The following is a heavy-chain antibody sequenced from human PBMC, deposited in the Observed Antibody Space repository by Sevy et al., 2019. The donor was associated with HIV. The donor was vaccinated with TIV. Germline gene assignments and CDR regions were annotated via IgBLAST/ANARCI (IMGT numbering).Heavy chain of an antibody. Sequence: SETLSLTCTVSGGSITSLYWNWIRQPPGKGLEWIANIYYNGHINYNPSLKSRVTLSLDTSKNQLSLRLSSGTVADTAMYYCAGENAWGRGYSWGQGTLVTVSS. J-gene: IGHJ4*02. V-gene: IGHV4-59*08. CDR3: AGENAWGRGYS. D-gene: IGHD1-26*01. CDR1: GGSITSLY. CDR2: IYYNGHI.